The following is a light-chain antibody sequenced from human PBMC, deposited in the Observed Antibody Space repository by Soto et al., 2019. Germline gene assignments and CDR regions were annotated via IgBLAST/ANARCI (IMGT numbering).Light chain of an antibody. V-gene: IGKV1-39*01. CDR2: AAS. CDR1: QSISSY. Sequence: DIQMTQSPSSLSASVGERVTITCRASQSISSYLNWYQQKPGKAPKLLIYAASSLQSGVPSRFSGSGSGTDFTLTISSLQPEDFAAHYCQQSYSTPWTFGQGTKVEIK. CDR3: QQSYSTPWT. J-gene: IGKJ1*01.